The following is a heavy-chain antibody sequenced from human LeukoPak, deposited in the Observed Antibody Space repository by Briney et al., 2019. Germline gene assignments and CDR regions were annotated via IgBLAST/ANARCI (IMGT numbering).Heavy chain of an antibody. Sequence: RESLKISCKGSGYSFTSYWIGWVRQMPGKGLEWMGIIYPGDSDTRYSPSFQGQVTISADKSISTAYLQWSSLKASDTAMYYCARDYYGSGSYIGFDYWGQGTLVTVSS. CDR2: IYPGDSDT. CDR1: GYSFTSYW. D-gene: IGHD3-10*01. CDR3: ARDYYGSGSYIGFDY. J-gene: IGHJ4*02. V-gene: IGHV5-51*01.